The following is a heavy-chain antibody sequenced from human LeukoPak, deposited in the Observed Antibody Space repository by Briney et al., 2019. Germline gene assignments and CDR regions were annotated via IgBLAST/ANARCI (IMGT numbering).Heavy chain of an antibody. CDR2: ITGTGGTK. Sequence: GGSLRLSCAASGFTFSSYAMSWVRQAPGKGLEWVSGITGTGGTKYYADSVKGRFTISRDNSKNTLSLQMDSLRAEDTAIYYCAKDAYYYDSSTYPWGQGTLVTVSS. V-gene: IGHV3-23*01. J-gene: IGHJ5*02. CDR1: GFTFSSYA. CDR3: AKDAYYYDSSTYP. D-gene: IGHD3-22*01.